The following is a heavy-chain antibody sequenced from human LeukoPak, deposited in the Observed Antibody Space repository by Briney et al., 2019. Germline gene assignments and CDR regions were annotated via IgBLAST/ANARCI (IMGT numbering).Heavy chain of an antibody. D-gene: IGHD6-13*01. V-gene: IGHV3-33*01. CDR1: GFTFSSHG. CDR2: IWYDGSDA. CDR3: AREPIAAAGILIDY. J-gene: IGHJ4*02. Sequence: PGRSLRLSCASSGFTFSSHGMHWVRRAPGKGLEWVAVIWYDGSDAEYADSVKGRFTISRDNSKNTLYLQMNSLRAEDTAVYYCAREPIAAAGILIDYWGQGTLVTVSS.